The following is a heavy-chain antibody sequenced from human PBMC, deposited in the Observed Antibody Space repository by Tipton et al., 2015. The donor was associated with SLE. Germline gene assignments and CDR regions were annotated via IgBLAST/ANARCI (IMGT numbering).Heavy chain of an antibody. CDR2: VYQGVRT. J-gene: IGHJ3*01. CDR1: DYSVSSGFD. V-gene: IGHV4-38-2*01. D-gene: IGHD3-16*01. CDR3: ATRSYGLGFGV. Sequence: LRLSCDVSDYSVSSGFDWGWIRQPPGKGLEWIASVYQGVRTFSNPSLQSRVTISLDTSKNQFSLRLTSVTAADTALYYCATRSYGLGFGVWGHGTLVTVSS.